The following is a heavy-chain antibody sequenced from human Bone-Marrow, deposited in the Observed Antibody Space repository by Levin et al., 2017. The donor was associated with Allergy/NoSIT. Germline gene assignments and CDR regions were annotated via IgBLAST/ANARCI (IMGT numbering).Heavy chain of an antibody. CDR1: EDIFSAYW. V-gene: IGHV5-51*01. CDR3: ARRDYDFWQ. Sequence: RGESLKISCQGSEDIFSAYWIGWVRQKPGKGLEWMGSIHPEDSDTRYRPAFQGQVTISADKSTRTVYLQWRSLEVSDTATYYCARRDYDFWQWGQGTLVTVSS. CDR2: IHPEDSDT. J-gene: IGHJ4*02. D-gene: IGHD3-3*01.